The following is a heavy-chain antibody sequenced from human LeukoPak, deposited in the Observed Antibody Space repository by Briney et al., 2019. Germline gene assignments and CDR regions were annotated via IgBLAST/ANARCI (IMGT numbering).Heavy chain of an antibody. CDR1: GFTVSSDY. V-gene: IGHV3-66*01. D-gene: IGHD1-26*01. J-gene: IGHJ6*02. CDR2: LYSGGST. CDR3: AREVGGTYYYYYGLDV. Sequence: GGSLKLSCAASGFTVSSDYMTCVRQSPGKGLEWISVLYSGGSTFYADSVKGRFTISRDNSKNTLYLQMKSLRAEDTAVYYCAREVGGTYYYYYGLDVWGQGTTVTVSS.